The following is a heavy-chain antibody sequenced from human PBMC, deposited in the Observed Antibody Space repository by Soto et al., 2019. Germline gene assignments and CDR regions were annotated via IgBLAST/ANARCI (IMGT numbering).Heavy chain of an antibody. D-gene: IGHD1-7*01. CDR1: GGSMSSYR. V-gene: IGHV4-4*07. Sequence: SETLSLTCTVSGGSMSSYRWSWIRQPAGKGLEWIGRLNTYGNTHYNPALKSRVTVSVDTSRNQFFLTLRSVTAADSAVYHCGRESGETWDYEASWGHGTPVTVSS. CDR3: GRESGETWDYEAS. CDR2: LNTYGNT. J-gene: IGHJ5*01.